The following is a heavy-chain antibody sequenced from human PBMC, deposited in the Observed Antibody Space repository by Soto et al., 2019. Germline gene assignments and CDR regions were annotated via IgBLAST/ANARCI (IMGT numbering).Heavy chain of an antibody. V-gene: IGHV4-4*02. J-gene: IGHJ4*02. CDR2: IHTNGNT. Sequence: SETLSLTCAISGGSISGDTWWTWVRQPPGQGLEWIGDIHTNGNTNYNPSLESRVTISADGSKIQFSLGLNSVTAADTAMYYCATCTGSQPYWGQGTLVTVSS. D-gene: IGHD2-8*02. CDR3: ATCTGSQPY. CDR1: GGSISGDTW.